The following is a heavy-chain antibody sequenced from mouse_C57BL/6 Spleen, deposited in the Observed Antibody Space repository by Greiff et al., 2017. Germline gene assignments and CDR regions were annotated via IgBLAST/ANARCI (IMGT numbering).Heavy chain of an antibody. D-gene: IGHD2-5*01. J-gene: IGHJ3*01. V-gene: IGHV5-9-1*02. Sequence: EVKLMESGEGLVKPGGSLKLSCAASGFTFSSYAMSWVRQTPEKRLEWVAYISSGGDYIYYADTVKGRFTISRDNARNTLYLQMSSLKSEDTAMYYGTRDRDYSNSFAYWGQGTLVTVSA. CDR2: ISSGGDYI. CDR1: GFTFSSYA. CDR3: TRDRDYSNSFAY.